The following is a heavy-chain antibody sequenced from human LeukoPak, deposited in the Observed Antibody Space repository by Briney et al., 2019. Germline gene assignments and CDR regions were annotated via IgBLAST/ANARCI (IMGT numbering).Heavy chain of an antibody. J-gene: IGHJ4*02. V-gene: IGHV1-2*02. CDR2: MNANSGDT. CDR1: GYTFSGHY. D-gene: IGHD7-27*01. CDR3: ARINGDREFDY. Sequence: ASVKVCCKASGYTFSGHYMHWVRQAPGQGLEWMGWMNANSGDTRSVKKFQGRVTMTRDTSISTAYMEVSSLRSDDTAMYYCARINGDREFDYWGQGTLLTVSS.